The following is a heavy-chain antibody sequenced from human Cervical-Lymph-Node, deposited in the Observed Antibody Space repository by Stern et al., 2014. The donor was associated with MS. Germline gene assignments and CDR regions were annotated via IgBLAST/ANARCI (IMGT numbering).Heavy chain of an antibody. V-gene: IGHV4-59*11. Sequence: HVQLQESGPGLLRPSETLSLTCNVSGASITSHFWSWIRQPPGKGLEWIGYIYYRGTTNYNASLKGRVAISIATSKTQFSLRLSSVTPADTAVYYCARATDLWGQGALVTVSS. CDR3: ARATDL. CDR1: GASITSHF. CDR2: IYYRGTT. J-gene: IGHJ5*02.